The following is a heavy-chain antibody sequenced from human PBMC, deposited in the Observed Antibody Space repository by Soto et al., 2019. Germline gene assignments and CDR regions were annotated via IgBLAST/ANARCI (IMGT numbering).Heavy chain of an antibody. CDR2: ISSRGSTI. V-gene: IGHV3-48*03. D-gene: IGHD2-2*01. CDR1: GFTFSSYE. CDR3: ARWGSSRTSNGFDP. Sequence: EVQLVESGGGLVQPGGSLRLSCAASGFTFSSYEMNWVRQAPGKGLEWVSYISSRGSTIYYADSVKGRFTISRDNAKNSLYLQINSLRAEDTAVYYCARWGSSRTSNGFDPWGQGTLVTVSS. J-gene: IGHJ5*02.